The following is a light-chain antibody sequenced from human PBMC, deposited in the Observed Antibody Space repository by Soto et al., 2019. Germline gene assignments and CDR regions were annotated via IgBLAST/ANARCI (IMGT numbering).Light chain of an antibody. CDR1: QTISSW. CDR2: KAS. CDR3: QHYNSYSEA. J-gene: IGKJ1*01. V-gene: IGKV1-5*03. Sequence: KQPPATLSASVGDRVTITCRASQTISSWLAWYQQKPGKAPKLLIYKASTLKSGVPSRFSGSGSGTEFTLTISSLQPDDFATYYCQHYNSYSEAFGQGTKVDIK.